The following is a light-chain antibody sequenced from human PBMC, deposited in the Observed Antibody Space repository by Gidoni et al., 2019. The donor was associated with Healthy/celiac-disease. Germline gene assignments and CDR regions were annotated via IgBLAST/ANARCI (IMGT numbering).Light chain of an antibody. Sequence: DTVMTQSPLPLPVTPGAPASISSRSSQSFLQSNGYNSLDWYLQKPGQSPQLLIYLGSNRACGVPDRFSGSGSGTDFTLKISRVEAEGVGVYYCMQALQTPRTFGQGTKVEIK. J-gene: IGKJ1*01. CDR2: LGS. CDR1: QSFLQSNGYNS. CDR3: MQALQTPRT. V-gene: IGKV2-28*01.